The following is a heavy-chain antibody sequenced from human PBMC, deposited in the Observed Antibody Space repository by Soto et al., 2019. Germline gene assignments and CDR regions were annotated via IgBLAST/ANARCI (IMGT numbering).Heavy chain of an antibody. D-gene: IGHD1-26*01. CDR3: ATQEVGGSYVYTFDP. J-gene: IGHJ5*02. CDR2: IYYSGST. V-gene: IGHV4-39*01. CDR1: GGSITSSSYY. Sequence: QLHLRESGPGLVKPSETLSLTCTVSGGSITSSSYYWGWIRQPPGKGLEWIGSIYYSGSTYYNPSLKSPVTISVDKSKNQFSLQLSSVTAADTAVYYCATQEVGGSYVYTFDPWGQGTLVTVSS.